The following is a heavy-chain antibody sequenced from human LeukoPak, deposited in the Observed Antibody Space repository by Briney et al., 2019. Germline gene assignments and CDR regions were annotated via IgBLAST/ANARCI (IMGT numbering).Heavy chain of an antibody. J-gene: IGHJ6*03. CDR3: AKGHYMDV. V-gene: IGHV3-30*18. Sequence: PGGSLRLSCVASGFAFSQFPVHWVRQAPGKRLEWVAFISHDGGNKKYGDSVKGRFTISIDNSKNTLYLQMNSLRAEDTAVYYCAKGHYMDVWGKGTTVTVSS. CDR1: GFAFSQFP. CDR2: ISHDGGNK.